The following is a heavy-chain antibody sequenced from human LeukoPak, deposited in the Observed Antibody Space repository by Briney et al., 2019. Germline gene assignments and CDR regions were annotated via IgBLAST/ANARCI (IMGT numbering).Heavy chain of an antibody. CDR1: GFTFTTYW. CDR2: IGQNGSEK. D-gene: IGHD3-10*01. V-gene: IGHV3-7*01. CDR3: ARDLRLLWFGEKGDY. Sequence: GGSLRLSCAASGFTFTTYWMAWLRQAPGKGLEWVANIGQNGSEKYYVDSVKGRFTISRDNAKNSLYLQMNSLRAEDTAVYYCARDLRLLWFGEKGDYWGQGTLVTVSS. J-gene: IGHJ4*02.